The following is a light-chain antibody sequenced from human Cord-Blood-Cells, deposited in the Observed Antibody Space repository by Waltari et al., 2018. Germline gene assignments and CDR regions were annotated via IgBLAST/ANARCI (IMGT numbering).Light chain of an antibody. CDR3: QQSYSTPPMYT. Sequence: DIQMTQSPSSLSASVGDRVTITCRASQSISSYLNWYQQKPGKAPKLLIYAASSLQSGVPSRFSGSGSGTDFTLTISSLQPEDFATYYCQQSYSTPPMYTFDQGTKLEIK. J-gene: IGKJ2*01. CDR2: AAS. CDR1: QSISSY. V-gene: IGKV1-39*01.